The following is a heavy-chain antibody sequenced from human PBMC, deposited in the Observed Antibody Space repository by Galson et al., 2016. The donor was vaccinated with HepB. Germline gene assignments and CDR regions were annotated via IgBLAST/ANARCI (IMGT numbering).Heavy chain of an antibody. CDR1: GFTFSRYD. V-gene: IGHV3-13*01. CDR2: IGAAGDT. CDR3: ARDGGGTGGYYYYAMDV. J-gene: IGHJ6*02. D-gene: IGHD1-14*01. Sequence: SLRLSCAASGFTFSRYDMHWVRHVPGKGLEWVSAIGAAGDTYYPGSVKGRFTIPRENAKNSLYLQMNSLRDEDTAVYYCARDGGGTGGYYYYAMDVWGQGTTVTVSS.